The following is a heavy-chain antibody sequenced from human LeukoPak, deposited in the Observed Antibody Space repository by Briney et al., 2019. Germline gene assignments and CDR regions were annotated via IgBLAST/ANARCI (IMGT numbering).Heavy chain of an antibody. J-gene: IGHJ4*02. CDR3: ASVGGYDPLFDY. V-gene: IGHV3-30-3*01. CDR2: ISSYDGSNK. D-gene: IGHD5-12*01. Sequence: GGSLRLSCAASGFTFSSYAMHWVRQAPGKGLEWMAVISSYDGSNKYYADAVKGRFTISRDNSKNTLYLQMNSLRAEDTGVYYCASVGGYDPLFDYWGQGTLVTVSS. CDR1: GFTFSSYA.